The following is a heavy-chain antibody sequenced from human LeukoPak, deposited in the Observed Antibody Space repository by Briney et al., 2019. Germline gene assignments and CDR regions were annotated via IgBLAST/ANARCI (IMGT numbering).Heavy chain of an antibody. V-gene: IGHV4-39*07. D-gene: IGHD3-22*01. CDR2: IYYSGST. CDR1: GGSISSSSYY. CDR3: ASIYYDHPRAFDY. Sequence: SETLSLTCTVSGGSISSSSYYWGWIRQPPGKGLEWIGSIYYSGSTYYNPSLKSRVTISVDTSKNQFSLKLSSVTAADTAVYYCASIYYDHPRAFDYWGQGTLVTVSS. J-gene: IGHJ4*02.